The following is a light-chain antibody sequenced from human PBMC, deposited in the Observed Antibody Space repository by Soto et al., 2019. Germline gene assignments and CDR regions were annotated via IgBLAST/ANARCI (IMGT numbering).Light chain of an antibody. Sequence: QSVLTQPASVSGSPGQSITMSCTGTSSDVGSYDFVSWYQQHPGKAPKLLIYEVTNRPSGVSARFSGSKSDNTASLTVSGLQAEDEADYFCSSYSGSTARDVFGRGTKLTVL. CDR2: EVT. CDR3: SSYSGSTARDV. CDR1: SSDVGSYDF. V-gene: IGLV2-14*01. J-gene: IGLJ2*01.